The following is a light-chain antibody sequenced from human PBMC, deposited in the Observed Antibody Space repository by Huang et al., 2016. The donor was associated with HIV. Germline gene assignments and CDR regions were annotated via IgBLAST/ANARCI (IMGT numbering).Light chain of an antibody. CDR1: RSVDSTF. Sequence: EIVLTQSPDTVSLSPGEATTLFCRASRSVDSTFFSWYQQKPGQSPRLLIYGASTRAAGIPDRFSGRGSGIDFTLTISRLEPEDFAVYFCQRSGRSVTFGQGTKLEI. CDR2: GAS. V-gene: IGKV3-20*01. CDR3: QRSGRSVT. J-gene: IGKJ2*01.